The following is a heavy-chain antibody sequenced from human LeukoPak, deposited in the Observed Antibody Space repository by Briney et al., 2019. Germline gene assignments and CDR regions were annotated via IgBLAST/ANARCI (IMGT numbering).Heavy chain of an antibody. CDR1: GFTFSSYA. Sequence: GGSLRLSCAASGFTFSSYAMHWVRQAPGKGLEWVAVISYDGSNKYYADSVKGRFTISRDNSKNTLYLQMNSLRAEDTAVYYCAKVSSYGDYSLGYWGQGTLVTVSS. CDR2: ISYDGSNK. D-gene: IGHD4-17*01. J-gene: IGHJ4*02. V-gene: IGHV3-30*18. CDR3: AKVSSYGDYSLGY.